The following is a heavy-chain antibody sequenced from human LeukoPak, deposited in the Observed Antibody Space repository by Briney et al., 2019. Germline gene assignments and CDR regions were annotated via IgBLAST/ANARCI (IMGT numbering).Heavy chain of an antibody. CDR1: GGSISSGDYY. Sequence: SETLSLTCTVSGGSISSGDYYWSWIRQPPGKGLEWIGYIYYSGSTYYNPSLKSRVTISVDTSKNQCSRKLSSVTAADTAVYYCARDPLIDSSGYPYWGQGTLVTVSS. CDR3: ARDPLIDSSGYPY. J-gene: IGHJ4*02. D-gene: IGHD3-22*01. V-gene: IGHV4-30-4*01. CDR2: IYYSGST.